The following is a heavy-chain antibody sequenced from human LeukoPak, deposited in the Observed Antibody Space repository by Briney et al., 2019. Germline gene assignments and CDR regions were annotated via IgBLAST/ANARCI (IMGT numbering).Heavy chain of an antibody. J-gene: IGHJ5*02. CDR2: INHSGST. V-gene: IGHV4-34*01. CDR3: ARGSSYTSHRFDLRYFGP. D-gene: IGHD2-2*02. Sequence: SETLSLTCAVHGGSFSGFYWTWIRQSPGEGLVWIGEINHSGSTNYNPSLKSRVTISVDTSKNQFSLKLNSVTAADTAVYYCARGSSYTSHRFDLRYFGPWGQGTLVTVSS. CDR1: GGSFSGFY.